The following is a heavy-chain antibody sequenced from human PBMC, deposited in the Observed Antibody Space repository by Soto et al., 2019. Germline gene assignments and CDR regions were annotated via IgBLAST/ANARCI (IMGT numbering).Heavy chain of an antibody. D-gene: IGHD2-2*01. J-gene: IGHJ6*02. CDR2: IYYSGST. CDR3: ASVRYCSSTSCYPDYYYYYGMDV. V-gene: IGHV4-31*03. CDR1: GGSISSGGYY. Sequence: SETLSLTCTVSGGSISSGGYYWSWIRQHPGKGLEWIGYIYYSGSTCYNPSLKSRVTISVDTSKNQFSLKLSSVTAADTAVYYCASVRYCSSTSCYPDYYYYYGMDVWGQGTTVTVSS.